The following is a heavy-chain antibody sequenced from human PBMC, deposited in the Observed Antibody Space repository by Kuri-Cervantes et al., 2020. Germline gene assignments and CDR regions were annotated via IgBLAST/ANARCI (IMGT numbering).Heavy chain of an antibody. CDR3: ARDTLAFNDYITHLGDV. Sequence: ASVKVSCKASGGTFSSYTISWVRQAPGQGLEWMGWISAYNGNTNYAQKLQGRVTMTTDTSTSTAYMELRSLRSDDTAVYYCARDTLAFNDYITHLGDVWGQGTTVTVSS. CDR2: ISAYNGNT. CDR1: GGTFSSYT. J-gene: IGHJ6*02. D-gene: IGHD4-11*01. V-gene: IGHV1-18*01.